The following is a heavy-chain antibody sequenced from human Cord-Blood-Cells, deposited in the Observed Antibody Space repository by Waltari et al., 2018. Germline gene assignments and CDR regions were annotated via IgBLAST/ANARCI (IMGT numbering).Heavy chain of an antibody. Sequence: QLPLVQSGAEVRKPRSSVKVSCKASGGTFRSHAISWVRQAPGQGLESMGRSLPILGIANYAQKFQGRVTITADKSTSTAYMELSSLRSEDTAVYYCAREVSPEYSSSFDYWGQGTLVTVSS. CDR2: SLPILGIA. V-gene: IGHV1-69*09. J-gene: IGHJ4*02. D-gene: IGHD6-6*01. CDR1: GGTFRSHA. CDR3: AREVSPEYSSSFDY.